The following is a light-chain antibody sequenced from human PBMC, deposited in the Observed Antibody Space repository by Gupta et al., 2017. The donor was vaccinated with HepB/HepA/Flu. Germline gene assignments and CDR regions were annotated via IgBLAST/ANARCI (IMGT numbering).Light chain of an antibody. CDR1: QSLRHSNGYTY. J-gene: IGKJ3*01. CDR3: VQSLQTPT. CDR2: LAY. V-gene: IGKV2-28*01. Sequence: DIVMTQSPLSLPVTPGEPAFISCRSSQSLRHSNGYTYLDWYLQKPGQSPQLLIYLAYNRASGVPDRFGGSGSGTDFTLKITRVEAEDVGVYYCVQSLQTPTFGPGTKVDI.